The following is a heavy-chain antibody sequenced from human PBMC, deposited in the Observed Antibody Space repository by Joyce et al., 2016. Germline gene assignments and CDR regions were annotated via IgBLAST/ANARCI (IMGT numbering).Heavy chain of an antibody. CDR2: ISEDGIYK. V-gene: IGHV3-30*18. Sequence: QVQLVESGGGVVQPGRALRLSCAASGLTLSNYGVHWVRQAPGKGLEGVAVISEDGIYKYYADSVKGRFTISRDNSKNTVFLEMNSLRTEDTAVYYCAKILTATYSSGWFLDYWGQGTLVTVSS. J-gene: IGHJ4*02. D-gene: IGHD6-25*01. CDR1: GLTLSNYG. CDR3: AKILTATYSSGWFLDY.